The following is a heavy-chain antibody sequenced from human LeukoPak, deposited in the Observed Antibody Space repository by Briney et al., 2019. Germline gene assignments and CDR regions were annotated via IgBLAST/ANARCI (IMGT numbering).Heavy chain of an antibody. CDR1: GYTFTSYD. D-gene: IGHD6-6*01. CDR3: ARGEYSSSSGIKTYYYYGMDV. Sequence: ASVKVSCKASGYTFTSYDIHWVRQATGQGLEWMGWMNPNSGNTGYAQKFQGRVTMTRNTSISTAYMELSSLRSEDTAVYYCARGEYSSSSGIKTYYYYGMDVWGQGTTVTVSS. V-gene: IGHV1-8*01. J-gene: IGHJ6*02. CDR2: MNPNSGNT.